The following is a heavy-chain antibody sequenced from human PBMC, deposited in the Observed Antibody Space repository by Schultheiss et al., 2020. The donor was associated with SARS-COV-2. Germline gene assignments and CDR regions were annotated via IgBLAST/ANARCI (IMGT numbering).Heavy chain of an antibody. CDR2: IYYSGST. Sequence: SETLSLTCAVYGGSFSGYYWSWIRQPPGKGLEWIGSIYYSGSTNYNPSLKSRVTISVDTSKNQFSLKLSSVTAADTAVYYCASVAGFGQRVFDYWGQGTLVTVSS. D-gene: IGHD3-10*01. CDR3: ASVAGFGQRVFDY. V-gene: IGHV4-34*01. CDR1: GGSFSGYY. J-gene: IGHJ4*02.